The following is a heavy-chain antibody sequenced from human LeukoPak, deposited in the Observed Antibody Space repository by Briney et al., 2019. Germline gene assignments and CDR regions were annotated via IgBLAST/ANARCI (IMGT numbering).Heavy chain of an antibody. CDR2: IYYSGST. V-gene: IGHV4-59*01. CDR3: ARTTEGYCRGGSCFYYYYMDV. J-gene: IGHJ6*03. D-gene: IGHD2-15*01. CDR1: GGSISSYY. Sequence: PSETLSLTCTVSGGSISSYYWSWIRQPPGKGLEWIGYIYYSGSTNYNPSLKSRVTISVDTSKNQFSLKLSSVTAAETAVYYCARTTEGYCRGGSCFYYYYMDVWGKGTTVTVSS.